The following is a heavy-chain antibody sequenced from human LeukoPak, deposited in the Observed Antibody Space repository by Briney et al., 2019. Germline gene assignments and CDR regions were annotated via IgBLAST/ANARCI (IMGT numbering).Heavy chain of an antibody. CDR1: GFTFSSYS. J-gene: IGHJ4*02. V-gene: IGHV3-21*01. CDR3: ARGGEWELHGIDY. Sequence: PGGSLRLSCAASGFTFSSYSMNWVRQAPGKGLEWVSSISSSSSYIYYADSVKGRFTISRDNAKNSLYLQMNSLRAEDTAVYYCARGGEWELHGIDYWGQGTLVTVSS. CDR2: ISSSSSYI. D-gene: IGHD1-26*01.